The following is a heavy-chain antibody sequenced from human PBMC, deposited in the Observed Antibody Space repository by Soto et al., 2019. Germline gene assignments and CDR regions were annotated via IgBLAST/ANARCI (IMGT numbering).Heavy chain of an antibody. CDR2: ISYDGSNK. J-gene: IGHJ3*02. V-gene: IGHV3-30*18. D-gene: IGHD3-16*01. Sequence: QVQLVESGGGVVQPGRSLRLSCAASGFTFSSYGMHWVRQAPGKGLECVAVISYDGSNKYYAESVKGRFTISMDNSKNTLYLQRNSLIAEDTSEYYCAKLIDAFDIWGQGTMVTVAS. CDR3: AKLIDAFDI. CDR1: GFTFSSYG.